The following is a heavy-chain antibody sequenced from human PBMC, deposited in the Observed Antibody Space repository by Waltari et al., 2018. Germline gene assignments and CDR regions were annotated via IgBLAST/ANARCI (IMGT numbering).Heavy chain of an antibody. CDR1: GYSISSGCY. Sequence: QVQLQESGPGLVKPSETLSLTCAVSGYSISSGCYWGWIRQPPGKGLEWIGNIYHSGSTYYNPSLKSRLTISVDTSRNQFSLKLTSVTAADTAVYYCARVIAARWELDYWGQGTLVTVSS. CDR3: ARVIAARWELDY. V-gene: IGHV4-38-2*01. D-gene: IGHD6-6*01. CDR2: IYHSGST. J-gene: IGHJ4*02.